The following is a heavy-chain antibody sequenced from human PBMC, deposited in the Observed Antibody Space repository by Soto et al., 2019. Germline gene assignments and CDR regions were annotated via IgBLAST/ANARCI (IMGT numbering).Heavy chain of an antibody. CDR1: GFTFSSYS. CDR3: AIRASYYDSSGYFDY. Sequence: GGSLRLSCAASGFTFSSYSMNWVRQAPGKGLEWVSYISSSSSTIFYADSVKGRFTISRDNAKNTLYLQMNSLRAEDTAAYYCAIRASYYDSSGYFDYWGQGTLVTVSS. J-gene: IGHJ4*02. D-gene: IGHD3-22*01. CDR2: ISSSSSTI. V-gene: IGHV3-48*04.